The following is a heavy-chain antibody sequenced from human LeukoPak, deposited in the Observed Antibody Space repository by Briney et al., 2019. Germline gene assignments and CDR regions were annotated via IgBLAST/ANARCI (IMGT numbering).Heavy chain of an antibody. V-gene: IGHV3-33*01. Sequence: PGGSLRLSCAASGFTFSSYGMHWVRQTPGKGLEWVAVIWSDGSNKYYADSVKGRFTISGDNSKNTLYLQMNSLRAEDTAVYYCARGSGSFSGGFDYWGQGTLVTVSS. J-gene: IGHJ4*02. D-gene: IGHD1-26*01. CDR1: GFTFSSYG. CDR3: ARGSGSFSGGFDY. CDR2: IWSDGSNK.